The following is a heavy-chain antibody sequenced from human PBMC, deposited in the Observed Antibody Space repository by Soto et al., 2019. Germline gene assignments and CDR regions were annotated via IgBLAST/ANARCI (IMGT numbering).Heavy chain of an antibody. CDR1: GFTFRSFG. J-gene: IGHJ4*02. CDR3: AKDMVGYCSGGSCYGGVDY. CDR2: ISYDGSYK. V-gene: IGHV3-30*18. D-gene: IGHD2-15*01. Sequence: QVQLVESGGGVVQPGRSLRLSCAASGFTFRSFGMHWVRQPPGKGLEWVAVISYDGSYKYYGDSVKGRFIISRDNSKNTLYLQMNSLRADDTAVFHCAKDMVGYCSGGSCYGGVDYWGQGNLVTVSS.